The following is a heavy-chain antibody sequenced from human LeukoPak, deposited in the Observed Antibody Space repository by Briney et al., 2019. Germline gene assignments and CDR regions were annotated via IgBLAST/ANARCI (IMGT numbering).Heavy chain of an antibody. CDR1: GGSISSGSYY. D-gene: IGHD3-3*01. V-gene: IGHV4-61*02. CDR3: ARGQNYDFWSGYSFDY. J-gene: IGHJ4*02. CDR2: IYTSGST. Sequence: SETLSLTCTVSGGSISSGSYYWSWIRQPAGKGLEWIGRIYTSGSTNYNPSLKSRVTISVDTSKNQFSLNLSSVTAADTAVYYCARGQNYDFWSGYSFDYWGQGTLVTVSS.